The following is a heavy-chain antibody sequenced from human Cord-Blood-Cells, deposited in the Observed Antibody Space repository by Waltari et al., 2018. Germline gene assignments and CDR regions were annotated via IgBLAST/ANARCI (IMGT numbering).Heavy chain of an antibody. CDR3: ASNPYGSGSYVNDTYYYYYGMDV. D-gene: IGHD3-10*01. J-gene: IGHJ6*02. V-gene: IGHV4-31*03. Sequence: QVQLQESGPGLVKPSQTLSLTCTVSGGSISSGGYYWSWIRQHPGKGREWIGYIYYSGSTYYNPSLKSRVTISVDTSKNQFSLKLSSVTAADTAVYYCASNPYGSGSYVNDTYYYYYGMDVWGQGTTVTVSS. CDR1: GGSISSGGYY. CDR2: IYYSGST.